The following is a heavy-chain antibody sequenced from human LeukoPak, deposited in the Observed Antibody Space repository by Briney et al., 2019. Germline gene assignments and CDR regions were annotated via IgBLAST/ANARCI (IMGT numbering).Heavy chain of an antibody. J-gene: IGHJ4*02. D-gene: IGHD1-26*01. V-gene: IGHV4-59*01. Sequence: SETLSLTCTVSGGSISSYYWSWIRQPPGKGLEWIGYIYHSGTTNYNPSLKGRVTISVDTSKSQFSLKLSSVTAADTAIYYCARNIVGPRQVDYWGQGTLVTVSS. CDR2: IYHSGTT. CDR3: ARNIVGPRQVDY. CDR1: GGSISSYY.